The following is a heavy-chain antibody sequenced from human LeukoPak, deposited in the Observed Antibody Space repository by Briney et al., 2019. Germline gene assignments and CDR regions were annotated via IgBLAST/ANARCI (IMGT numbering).Heavy chain of an antibody. D-gene: IGHD3-10*01. CDR2: ISGYNGNT. V-gene: IGHV1-18*01. J-gene: IGHJ4*02. CDR1: GYTFSSYG. Sequence: ASVKVSCKASGYTFSSYGISWVRQAPGQGLEWMGWISGYNGNTNYAQKFQGRVTMTTDTSTGTSYMGLRSLRSDDTAVYYCARDGLYYYGSVVDYWGQGTLVTVSS. CDR3: ARDGLYYYGSVVDY.